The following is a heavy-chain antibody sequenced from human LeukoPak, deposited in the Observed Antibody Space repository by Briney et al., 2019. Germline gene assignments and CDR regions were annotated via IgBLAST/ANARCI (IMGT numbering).Heavy chain of an antibody. J-gene: IGHJ4*02. CDR3: ARGFGEFRFDY. D-gene: IGHD3-10*01. V-gene: IGHV5-51*01. Sequence: GESLKISCKGSGYSFTTYWIAWVRQMPGKGLKWMGIIYPDDSDTRYSPSFQGQVTISADKSISTAYLQWSSLKASDTAMYYCARGFGEFRFDYWGQGTLVTVSS. CDR2: IYPDDSDT. CDR1: GYSFTTYW.